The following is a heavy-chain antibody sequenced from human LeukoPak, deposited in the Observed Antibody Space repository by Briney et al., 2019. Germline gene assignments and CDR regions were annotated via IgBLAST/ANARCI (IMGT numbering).Heavy chain of an antibody. CDR1: GFTFSSYT. CDR2: ISYDGSNK. J-gene: IGHJ6*02. Sequence: GGSLRLSCAASGFTFSSYTMHWVRQAPGKGLEWVAVISYDGSNKYYADSVKGRFTISRDNSKNTLYLQMNSLRAEGTAVYYCARGLHYYYYGMDVWGQGTTVTVSS. V-gene: IGHV3-30-3*01. D-gene: IGHD3-10*01. CDR3: ARGLHYYYYGMDV.